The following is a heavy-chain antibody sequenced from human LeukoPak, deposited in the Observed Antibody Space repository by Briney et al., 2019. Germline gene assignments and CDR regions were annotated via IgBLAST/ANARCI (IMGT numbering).Heavy chain of an antibody. CDR3: ARVVAGSSSGPLDY. CDR1: GGTFSSYA. D-gene: IGHD6-6*01. V-gene: IGHV1-69*04. J-gene: IGHJ4*02. Sequence: SVKVSCKASGGTFSSYAINWVRQAPGQGLEWMGRIIPILGIANYAQKFQGRVTITADKSTSTAYMELSSLRSEDTAVYYCARVVAGSSSGPLDYWGQGTLVTVSS. CDR2: IIPILGIA.